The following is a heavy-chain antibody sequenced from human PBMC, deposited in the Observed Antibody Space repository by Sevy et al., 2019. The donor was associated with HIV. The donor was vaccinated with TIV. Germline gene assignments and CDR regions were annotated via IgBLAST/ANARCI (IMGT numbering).Heavy chain of an antibody. D-gene: IGHD7-27*01. CDR2: IKQDGSEK. J-gene: IGHJ4*02. CDR3: AGEREGWELGGNYFEY. V-gene: IGHV3-7*01. CDR1: GFTFNNYW. Sequence: GGSLRRACAASGFTFNNYWMSWVRQAPGRGLEWVANIKQDGSEKYNVDSVKGRFTISRDNAKNSMYLQMNSLRAEDTAVYYCAGEREGWELGGNYFEYWGQGTLVTVSS.